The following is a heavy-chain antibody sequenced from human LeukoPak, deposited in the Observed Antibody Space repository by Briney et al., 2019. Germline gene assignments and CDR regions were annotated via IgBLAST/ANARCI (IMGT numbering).Heavy chain of an antibody. Sequence: PSETLSLTCTVSGGSISSSSYYWGWIRQPPGKGLEWIGSIYYSGSTYYNPSLKSRVTISVDTSKNQFSLKLTSVTAADTAVYYCARRTGGSYGIDYWGQGTLVTVSS. CDR2: IYYSGST. J-gene: IGHJ4*02. V-gene: IGHV4-39*01. CDR3: ARRTGGSYGIDY. CDR1: GGSISSSSYY. D-gene: IGHD1-26*01.